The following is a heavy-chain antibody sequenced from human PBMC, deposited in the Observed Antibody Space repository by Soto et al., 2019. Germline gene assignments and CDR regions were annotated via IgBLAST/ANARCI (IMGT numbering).Heavy chain of an antibody. V-gene: IGHV3-23*01. CDR1: GFTFSSYS. CDR2: ITGGGGSR. CDR3: ARVHFGITSFSDLID. Sequence: EVQLLQSGGGLVQPGGSLRLSCAASGFTFSSYSMTWVRQAPGKGLEWVLSITGGGGSRYYADSVKGRFTISRDNSKNNLDLQMNGLRVEDTALYFCARVHFGITSFSDLIDWGKGARVTVS. J-gene: IGHJ4*02. D-gene: IGHD3-22*01.